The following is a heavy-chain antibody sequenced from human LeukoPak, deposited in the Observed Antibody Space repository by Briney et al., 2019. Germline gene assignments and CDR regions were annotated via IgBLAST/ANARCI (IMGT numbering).Heavy chain of an antibody. CDR2: IRAKAHGGTA. V-gene: IGHV3-49*04. CDR1: GFTFGDFP. D-gene: IGHD1-26*01. J-gene: IGHJ4*02. CDR3: TRGSGRYEY. Sequence: GGSLRLSCTTSGFTFGDFPMTWVRQAPGKGLEWVGYIRAKAHGGTAEYTASVKGRFIISRDDSKRIAYLQMSSLKPEDTAVYYCTRGSGRYEYWGQGTPVTVSS.